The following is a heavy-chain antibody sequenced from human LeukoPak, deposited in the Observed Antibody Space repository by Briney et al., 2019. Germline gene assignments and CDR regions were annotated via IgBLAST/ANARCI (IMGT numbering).Heavy chain of an antibody. J-gene: IGHJ4*02. CDR1: GGSISSYY. Sequence: SETLSLTCSVSGGSISSYYWSWIRQPPGKGLEWIGYISYSGSTKYNPSLKSRVTISVDTSKNQFSLKVSSVTAADAAVYYCARLWSPMVEIDYWGQGTLVTVSS. D-gene: IGHD2-15*01. CDR3: ARLWSPMVEIDY. CDR2: ISYSGST. V-gene: IGHV4-59*08.